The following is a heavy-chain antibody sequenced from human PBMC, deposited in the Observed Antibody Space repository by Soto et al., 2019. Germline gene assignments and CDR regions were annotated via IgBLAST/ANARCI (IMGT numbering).Heavy chain of an antibody. J-gene: IGHJ6*02. CDR3: ARDKAGRRFGELLGGMDV. D-gene: IGHD3-10*01. Sequence: SSAKVSCKASGGTFSSHAISWVRQAPGQGLEWMGGIIPIFGTANYAQKFQGRVTITADESTSTAYMELSSLRSEDTAVYYCARDKAGRRFGELLGGMDVWGQGTTVPVSS. CDR2: IIPIFGTA. CDR1: GGTFSSHA. V-gene: IGHV1-69*13.